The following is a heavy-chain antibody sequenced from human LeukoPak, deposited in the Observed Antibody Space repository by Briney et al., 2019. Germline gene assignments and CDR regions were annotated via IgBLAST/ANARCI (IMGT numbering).Heavy chain of an antibody. Sequence: GGSLRLSCAASGFTVSSNYMSWVRQAPGKGLEWVSVIYSGGSTYYADSVKGRFTISRDNAKNSLYLQMNSLRAEDTAVYYCARDRWQLAQDFDYWGQGTLVTVSS. D-gene: IGHD6-6*01. CDR1: GFTVSSNY. J-gene: IGHJ4*02. CDR3: ARDRWQLAQDFDY. CDR2: IYSGGST. V-gene: IGHV3-66*01.